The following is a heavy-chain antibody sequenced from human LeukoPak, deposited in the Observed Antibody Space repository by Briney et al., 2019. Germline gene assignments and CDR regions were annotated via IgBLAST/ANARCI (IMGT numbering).Heavy chain of an antibody. CDR3: ATSLYGDYEADY. J-gene: IGHJ4*02. CDR2: VYYSGTT. CDR1: GGSIKSHY. D-gene: IGHD5-12*01. V-gene: IGHV4-59*11. Sequence: PSGTLSLTCSVSGGSIKSHYYTWIRQPPGKGLEWIGYVYYSGTTSYNPSLESRVSISDDTSKDQVFLWLTSVTAADTAVYYCATSLYGDYEADYWGPGILVTVSS.